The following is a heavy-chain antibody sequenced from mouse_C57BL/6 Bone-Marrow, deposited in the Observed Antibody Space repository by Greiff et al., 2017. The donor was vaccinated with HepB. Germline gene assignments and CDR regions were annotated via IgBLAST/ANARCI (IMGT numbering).Heavy chain of an antibody. V-gene: IGHV5-17*01. CDR2: ISSGSSTI. CDR1: GFTFSDYG. CDR3: ARRDYFCYAMDY. D-gene: IGHD1-1*01. J-gene: IGHJ4*01. Sequence: EVMLVESGGGLVKPGGSLKLSCAASGFTFSDYGMHWVRQAPEKGLEWVAYISSGSSTIYYADTVKGRFTISRDNAKNTLFLQMTSLRSEDTAMYYCARRDYFCYAMDYWGQGTSVTVSS.